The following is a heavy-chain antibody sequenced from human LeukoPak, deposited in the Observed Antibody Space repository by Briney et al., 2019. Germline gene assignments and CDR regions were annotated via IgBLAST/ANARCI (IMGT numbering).Heavy chain of an antibody. CDR1: GGTFSSYA. CDR2: IIPIFGTA. CDR3: ARSASPGHRHHDY. J-gene: IGHJ4*02. Sequence: GASVKVSCKASGGTFSSYAISWVRQAPGQGLEWMGGIIPIFGTANYAQKFQGRVTITTDESTSTAYMELSSLRSEDTAVYYCARSASPGHRHHDYWGQGTLVTVSS. V-gene: IGHV1-69*05. D-gene: IGHD6-6*01.